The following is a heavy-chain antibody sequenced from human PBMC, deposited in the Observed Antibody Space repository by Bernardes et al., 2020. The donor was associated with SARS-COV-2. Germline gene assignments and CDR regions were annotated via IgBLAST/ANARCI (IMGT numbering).Heavy chain of an antibody. J-gene: IGHJ4*02. V-gene: IGHV3-48*01. CDR1: GFTFSSYA. CDR3: ARDLSIAVAGQDH. CDR2: ISSGGTTI. Sequence: GGSLRLSCAASGFTFSSYAMNWVRQAPGKGLEWVSYISSGGTTIYYADSVKGRFTVSRDKVKSSLFLEMNSLRAEDTAIYYCARDLSIAVAGQDHWGQGTLVTVSS. D-gene: IGHD6-19*01.